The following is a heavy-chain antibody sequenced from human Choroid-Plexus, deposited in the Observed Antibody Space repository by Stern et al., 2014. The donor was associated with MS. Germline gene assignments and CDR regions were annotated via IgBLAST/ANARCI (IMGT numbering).Heavy chain of an antibody. Sequence: VQLVESGGGVVQPGRPLRLSCVASGFTFGSCAMHWVRHAPGKGLEWVAGVSDDGSNKYYADSGKGRFTISRDNSQNTLYMQMSSLRPEDTAVYYCAKDRQYLTYFFDHWGQGSLVTVSS. D-gene: IGHD2/OR15-2a*01. CDR1: GFTFGSCA. CDR3: AKDRQYLTYFFDH. CDR2: VSDDGSNK. V-gene: IGHV3-30*18. J-gene: IGHJ5*02.